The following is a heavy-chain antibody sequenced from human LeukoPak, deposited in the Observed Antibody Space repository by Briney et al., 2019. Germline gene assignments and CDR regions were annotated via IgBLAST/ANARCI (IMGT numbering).Heavy chain of an antibody. V-gene: IGHV4-31*02. Sequence: GYIYYSATTYYNPSLKSRVTISVDTSKNHFSLKLSSVTAADTAVYYCARANYYDSSGYLDYWGQGTLVTVSS. CDR2: IYYSATT. CDR3: ARANYYDSSGYLDY. D-gene: IGHD3-22*01. J-gene: IGHJ4*02.